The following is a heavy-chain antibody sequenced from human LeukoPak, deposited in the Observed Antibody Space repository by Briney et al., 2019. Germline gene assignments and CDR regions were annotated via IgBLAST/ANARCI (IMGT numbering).Heavy chain of an antibody. D-gene: IGHD4-23*01. CDR2: ISYDGSNK. J-gene: IGHJ3*02. CDR1: GFTFSSYA. CDR3: ANSYGGNPYDAFDI. Sequence: AGRSLRLSCAASGFTFSSYAMHWVRQAPGKGLEWVAVISYDGSNKYYADSVKGRFTISRDNSKNTLYLQMNSLRAEDTAVYYCANSYGGNPYDAFDIWGQGTMVTVSS. V-gene: IGHV3-30*04.